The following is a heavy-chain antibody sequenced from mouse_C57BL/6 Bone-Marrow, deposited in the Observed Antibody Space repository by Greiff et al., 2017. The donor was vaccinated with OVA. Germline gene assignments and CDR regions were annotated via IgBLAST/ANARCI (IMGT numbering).Heavy chain of an antibody. D-gene: IGHD1-1*02. CDR2: ISNGGGST. CDR1: GFTFSDYY. CDR3: AREGGKDAMDY. V-gene: IGHV5-12*01. Sequence: EVQLVESGGGLVQPGGSLKLSCAASGFTFSDYYMYWVRQTPEKRLEWVAYISNGGGSTYYPDTVKGRFTISRDNAKNTLYLQMSRLKSEDTAMYYCAREGGKDAMDYWGQGTSVTVSS. J-gene: IGHJ4*01.